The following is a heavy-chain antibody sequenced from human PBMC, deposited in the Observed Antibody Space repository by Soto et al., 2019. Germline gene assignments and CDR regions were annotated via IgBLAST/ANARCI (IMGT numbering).Heavy chain of an antibody. CDR3: ARDLGYGGNSGAFDV. V-gene: IGHV1-2*02. D-gene: IGHD4-17*01. Sequence: QVQLVQSGAEVKKPGASVKVSCEASGYTFTNYYIHWVRQARGQGLEWMGWINPNRGGTNSAQKFQGRVSMTRDTSITTAYMELNRLTSDDTAVYYCARDLGYGGNSGAFDVWGQGTMITVSS. J-gene: IGHJ3*01. CDR1: GYTFTNYY. CDR2: INPNRGGT.